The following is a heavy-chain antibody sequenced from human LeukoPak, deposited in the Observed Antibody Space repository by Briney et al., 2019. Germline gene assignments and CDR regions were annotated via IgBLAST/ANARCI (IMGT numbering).Heavy chain of an antibody. CDR3: ARGSSHSSSSGRRSYYYYGMDV. V-gene: IGHV4-34*01. J-gene: IGHJ6*02. CDR1: GGSFSGYY. D-gene: IGHD6-6*01. CDR2: INHSGST. Sequence: SETLSLTCAVYGGSFSGYYWSWIRQPPGKGLEWIGEINHSGSTNYNPSLKSRVTISVDTSKNQFSLKLSSVTAADTAVYYCARGSSHSSSSGRRSYYYYGMDVWGQETTVTVSS.